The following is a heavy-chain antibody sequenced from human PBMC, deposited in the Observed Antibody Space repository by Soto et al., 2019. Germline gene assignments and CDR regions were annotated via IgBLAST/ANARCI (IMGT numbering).Heavy chain of an antibody. D-gene: IGHD3-3*01. CDR2: VHSSGST. V-gene: IGHV4-39*01. CDR3: VTIYGVVDNWSFDL. Sequence: QLQLQESGPGLVKPSETLSLTCTVSGGSISSRSYYWGWIRQPTGKGLEWIGSVHSSGSTYYNPSRRSSVTLAVDTSKTQIALRLSSVAAADTAVYYCVTIYGVVDNWSFDLWGRGTLLTVSS. CDR1: GGSISSRSYY. J-gene: IGHJ2*01.